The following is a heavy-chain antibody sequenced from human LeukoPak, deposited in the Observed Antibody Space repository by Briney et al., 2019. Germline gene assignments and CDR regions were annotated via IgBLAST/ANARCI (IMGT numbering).Heavy chain of an antibody. CDR1: GGSISSSSYY. CDR2: IYYSGNT. J-gene: IGHJ4*02. D-gene: IGHD4-23*01. Sequence: SETLSLTCTISGGSISSSSYYWGWIRQPPGKGLEWIGSIYYSGNTYYNPSLKSRVTISVDTSKNQFSLKLSSVTAADTAVYYCARQGMTTVVRSAAAFDYWGQGTLVTVSS. CDR3: ARQGMTTVVRSAAAFDY. V-gene: IGHV4-39*01.